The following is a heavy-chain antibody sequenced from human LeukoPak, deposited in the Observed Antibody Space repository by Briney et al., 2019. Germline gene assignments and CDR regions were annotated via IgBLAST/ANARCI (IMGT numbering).Heavy chain of an antibody. V-gene: IGHV3-66*01. Sequence: GGSLRLSCAASGLTVSSNYMSWVRQAPGEGLEWVSVIYSGGSTYYAHSVKGRFTTSRNNSKNTLYLQMNSLRAEDTAVYYCARSPYGMDVWGQGTTVTVSS. CDR2: IYSGGST. J-gene: IGHJ6*02. CDR1: GLTVSSNY. CDR3: ARSPYGMDV.